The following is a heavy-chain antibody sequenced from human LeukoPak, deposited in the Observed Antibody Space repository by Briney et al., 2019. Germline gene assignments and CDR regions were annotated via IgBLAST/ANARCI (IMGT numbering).Heavy chain of an antibody. CDR2: GDYSGGT. CDR1: GGSISSGGYY. V-gene: IGHV4-39*07. CDR3: AGERGEEYSSGWYKTNYFYN. J-gene: IGHJ4*02. Sequence: SETLSLTCTVSGGSISSGGYYWSWIRQPPGKGLEWIASGDYSGGTYYNPSLESRVAISADMSKNQISLKLTSVTGADTAVYYCAGERGEEYSSGWYKTNYFYNWGQGIRVTVSS. D-gene: IGHD6-19*01.